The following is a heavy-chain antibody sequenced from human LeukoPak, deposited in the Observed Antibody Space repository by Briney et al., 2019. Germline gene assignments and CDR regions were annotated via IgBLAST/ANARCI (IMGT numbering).Heavy chain of an antibody. J-gene: IGHJ4*02. CDR2: INHSGST. CDR1: GGSFSGYY. D-gene: IGHD5-24*01. CDR3: VRDRRDGYNYVDI. V-gene: IGHV4-34*01. Sequence: SETLSLTCAVYGGSFSGYYWSWIHQPPGKGLEWIGEINHSGSTNYNPSLKSRVTISVDTSKNQFSLKLSSVTAADTAVYYCVRDRRDGYNYVDIWGLGTLVTVSS.